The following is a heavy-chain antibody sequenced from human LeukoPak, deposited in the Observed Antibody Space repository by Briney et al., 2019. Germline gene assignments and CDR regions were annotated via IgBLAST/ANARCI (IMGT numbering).Heavy chain of an antibody. CDR3: AKVMPPGRIRFYSYYMDV. D-gene: IGHD2-15*01. V-gene: IGHV3-30*18. CDR2: ISYDGSNK. Sequence: GGSLRLSCAASGFTFSSYGMHWVRQAPGKGLEWVAVISYDGSNKYYADSVKGRFTISRDKSKNTLSLQMNGLRVEDTAVYYCAKVMPPGRIRFYSYYMDVWGKGTTVTVS. CDR1: GFTFSSYG. J-gene: IGHJ6*03.